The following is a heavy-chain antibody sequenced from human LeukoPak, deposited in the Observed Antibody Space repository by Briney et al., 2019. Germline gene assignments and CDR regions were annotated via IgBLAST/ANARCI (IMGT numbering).Heavy chain of an antibody. J-gene: IGHJ6*02. CDR3: ARLPGTYDFWSGLEPGYYYYGMDV. V-gene: IGHV4-59*08. Sequence: PSGTLSLSCTVSGVAISSYNWSWIRQPPGKGLEWVGYIYYSGSTKYNPSPKSRGTISVDTSKNQFSLQLSSVTAADTAVYYCARLPGTYDFWSGLEPGYYYYGMDVWGQGTTVTVSS. CDR1: GVAISSYN. CDR2: IYYSGST. D-gene: IGHD3-3*01.